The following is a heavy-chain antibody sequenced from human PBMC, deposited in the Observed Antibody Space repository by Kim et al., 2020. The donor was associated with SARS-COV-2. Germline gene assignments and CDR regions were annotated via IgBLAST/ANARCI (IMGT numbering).Heavy chain of an antibody. D-gene: IGHD6-13*01. CDR3: ARKDYSSSWPHPFYFDY. J-gene: IGHJ4*02. V-gene: IGHV4-34*01. Sequence: LKSRVTRSVDTSKNQFSLKLSSVTAADTAVYYCARKDYSSSWPHPFYFDYWGQGTLVTVSS.